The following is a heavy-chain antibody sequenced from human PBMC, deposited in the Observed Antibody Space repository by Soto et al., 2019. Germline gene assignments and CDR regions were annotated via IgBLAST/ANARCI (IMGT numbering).Heavy chain of an antibody. CDR2: IKSKNDGGTT. J-gene: IGHJ4*02. D-gene: IGHD2-2*01. CDR3: TSAGQYCTSTTCKAY. Sequence: EVQVVESGGGLVKPGGSLRLSCAASGFGFTNSWMIWVRQAPGKGLEWVGRIKSKNDGGTTDYAAPVQGRFTISRDDSKTTIYLQMNSLKTEDTAVYYCTSAGQYCTSTTCKAYWGQGTPVTVSS. V-gene: IGHV3-15*07. CDR1: GFGFTNSW.